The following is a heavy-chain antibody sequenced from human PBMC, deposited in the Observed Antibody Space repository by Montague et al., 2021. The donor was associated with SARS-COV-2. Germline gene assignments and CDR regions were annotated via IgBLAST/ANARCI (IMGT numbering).Heavy chain of an antibody. Sequence: SLRLSCPASGFTFSSYWMSWVRQAPGKGLEWVAVISHDGSNKYYADSVKGRFTISRDNSKNTLYLQKNSLRAEDTAVYYCARPLGGGYQLLCDYWGQGTLVTVSS. J-gene: IGHJ4*02. CDR2: ISHDGSNK. CDR3: ARPLGGGYQLLCDY. V-gene: IGHV3-30*03. CDR1: GFTFSSYW. D-gene: IGHD2-2*01.